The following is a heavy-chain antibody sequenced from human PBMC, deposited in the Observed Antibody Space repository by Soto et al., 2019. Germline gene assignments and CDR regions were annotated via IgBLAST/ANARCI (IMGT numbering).Heavy chain of an antibody. CDR1: GYTFDIYG. V-gene: IGHV1-18*01. CDR3: ARDRRYYYYSSGYPFDY. CDR2: ISADNGDT. D-gene: IGHD3-22*01. J-gene: IGHJ4*02. Sequence: QVQLVQSGGEVRKPGASVKVSCKASGYTFDIYGISWVRQVPGQGPEWMGWISADNGDTKYAQKFQDRVIMTTDTSTSTAYMELRSLRSDDTAVYFCARDRRYYYYSSGYPFDYWGQGTLVSVSS.